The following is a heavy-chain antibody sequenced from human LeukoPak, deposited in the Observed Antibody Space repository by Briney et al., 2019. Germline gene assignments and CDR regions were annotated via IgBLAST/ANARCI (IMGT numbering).Heavy chain of an antibody. J-gene: IGHJ4*02. CDR2: INQVASEK. D-gene: IGHD3-10*01. Sequence: GGSLRLSCAASGFTISFYWMSWVRQAPGKGLEWVANINQVASEKNYVDSVKGRFTISRDNAKNSLYLQMNSVRAEDTAMYYCVRDAGYYGPDSWGQGALVSVSS. V-gene: IGHV3-7*04. CDR1: GFTISFYW. CDR3: VRDAGYYGPDS.